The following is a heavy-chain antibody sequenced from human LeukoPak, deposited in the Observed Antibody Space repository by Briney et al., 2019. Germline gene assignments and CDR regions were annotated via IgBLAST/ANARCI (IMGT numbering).Heavy chain of an antibody. CDR3: AKWLTYCSGGTCYGGEGY. D-gene: IGHD2-15*01. V-gene: IGHV3-23*01. CDR1: GFTFSSYA. J-gene: IGHJ4*02. CDR2: ISSSGAST. Sequence: GGSLRLSCAASGFTFSSYAMAWVRQAPGKGLEWVSTISSSGASTYYADSVEGRFIISRDNSKNTLYLQMNSLRAEDTAVYYCAKWLTYCSGGTCYGGEGYWGQGTLVTVSS.